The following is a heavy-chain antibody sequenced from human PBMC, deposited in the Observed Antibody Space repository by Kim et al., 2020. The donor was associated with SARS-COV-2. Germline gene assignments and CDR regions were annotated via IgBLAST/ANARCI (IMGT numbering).Heavy chain of an antibody. Sequence: AQGFTGRFVFSLDTSVSTAYLQISSLKAEDTAVYYCAREGYYYGSGLLDYWGQGTLVTVSS. V-gene: IGHV7-4-1*02. CDR3: AREGYYYGSGLLDY. J-gene: IGHJ4*02. D-gene: IGHD3-10*01.